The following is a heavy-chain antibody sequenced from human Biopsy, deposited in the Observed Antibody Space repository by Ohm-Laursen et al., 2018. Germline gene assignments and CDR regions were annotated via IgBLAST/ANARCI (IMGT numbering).Heavy chain of an antibody. CDR3: ARGRRHCSGTCSRWYFDL. CDR2: INPKSGDT. D-gene: IGHD2-2*01. V-gene: IGHV1-2*02. J-gene: IGHJ2*01. Sequence: GASVKVSCKAPGGTFSNYGVNWVRQAPGQGLEWMGWINPKSGDTDYPQNFQGRVSMTRDTSISTAYMDLSRLRSDDTAVYYCARGRRHCSGTCSRWYFDLWGRGTLVTVSS. CDR1: GGTFSNYG.